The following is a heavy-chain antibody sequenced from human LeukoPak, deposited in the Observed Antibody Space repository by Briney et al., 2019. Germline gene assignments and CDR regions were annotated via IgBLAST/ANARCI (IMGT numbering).Heavy chain of an antibody. V-gene: IGHV7-4-1*02. D-gene: IGHD3-3*01. Sequence: ASVKVSCKASGYTFTSYAMNWVRQAPGQGLEWMGWINTNTGNPTYAQGFTGRFVFSLDTSVSTAYLQISSLKAEDTAVYYCARGAYDFWSGYYLPLLSFDIWGQGTMVTVSS. J-gene: IGHJ3*02. CDR1: GYTFTSYA. CDR3: ARGAYDFWSGYYLPLLSFDI. CDR2: INTNTGNP.